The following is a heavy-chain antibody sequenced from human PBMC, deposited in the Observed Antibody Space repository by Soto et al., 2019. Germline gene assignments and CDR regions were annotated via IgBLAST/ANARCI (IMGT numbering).Heavy chain of an antibody. V-gene: IGHV1-18*01. CDR3: AMVDNYVTPTPQYV. D-gene: IGHD3-16*01. CDR1: GYIFVNYG. Sequence: QVQLVQSGDEVRKPGPSVKVSCKASGYIFVNYGIALVRQAPRQGLEGMGWISPYSGNTHYARKVQGRLTMNTDTSTSTAYMDLGSLTCVDTAVYYCAMVDNYVTPTPQYVWGRGTTVTVSS. CDR2: ISPYSGNT. J-gene: IGHJ6*02.